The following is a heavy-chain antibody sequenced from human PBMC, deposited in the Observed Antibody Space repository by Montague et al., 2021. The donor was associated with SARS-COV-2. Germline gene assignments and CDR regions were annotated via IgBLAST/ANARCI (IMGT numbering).Heavy chain of an antibody. CDR3: ARGFRGGYSTFDY. D-gene: IGHD2-21*01. CDR1: GFPFSSYA. J-gene: IGHJ4*02. CDR2: ISYDGSNK. V-gene: IGHV3-30*04. Sequence: SLRLSCAASGFPFSSYAMHWVRQASGKGLEWVAVISYDGSNKYYADSVKGRFTISRDNSKNTLYLQMNSLRAEDTAVYYCARGFRGGYSTFDYWGQGTLVTVSS.